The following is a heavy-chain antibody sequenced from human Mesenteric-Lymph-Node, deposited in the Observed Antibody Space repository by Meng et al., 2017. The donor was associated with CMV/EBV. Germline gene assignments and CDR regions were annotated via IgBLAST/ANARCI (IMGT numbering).Heavy chain of an antibody. CDR3: ARNFDFWSGPFDP. J-gene: IGHJ5*02. V-gene: IGHV2-5*01. Sequence: SGPTLVKPTQTLTLTCTFSGFSLSTGVGVTWIRQPPGKALEWLALIYWNDDKRYGPSLKSRLTITKDTSKNQVVLTMTNMDPVDTATYYCARNFDFWSGPFDPWGQGTLVTVSS. D-gene: IGHD3-3*01. CDR2: IYWNDDK. CDR1: GFSLSTGVG.